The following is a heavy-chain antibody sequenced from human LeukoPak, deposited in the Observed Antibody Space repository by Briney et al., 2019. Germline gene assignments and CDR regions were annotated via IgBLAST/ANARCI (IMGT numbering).Heavy chain of an antibody. CDR3: ARTYDFGRGPPGDAFDN. CDR1: GFTFTIFG. J-gene: IGHJ3*02. D-gene: IGHD3-3*01. V-gene: IGHV3-48*01. CDR2: IDARSGIT. Sequence: GGSLRLSCAASGFTFTIFGFNWVRQAPGKVPEWVSYIDARSGITYYADSVQGRFTISRDNVQESVFLQMNSLRADDTAVYYCARTYDFGRGPPGDAFDNWGPGTLVTVSS.